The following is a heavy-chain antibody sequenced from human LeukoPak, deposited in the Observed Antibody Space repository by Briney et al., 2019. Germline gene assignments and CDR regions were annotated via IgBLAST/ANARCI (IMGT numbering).Heavy chain of an antibody. Sequence: SETLSLTCTVSGGSISSSSYYWSWIRQPAGKGLEWIGRIYTSGSTNYNPSLKSRVTMSVDTSKNQFSLKLSSVTAADTAVYYCARDPFGSTSFILGRYYYYGMDVWGQGTTVTVSS. CDR3: ARDPFGSTSFILGRYYYYGMDV. J-gene: IGHJ6*02. CDR1: GGSISSSSYY. CDR2: IYTSGST. V-gene: IGHV4-61*02. D-gene: IGHD2-2*01.